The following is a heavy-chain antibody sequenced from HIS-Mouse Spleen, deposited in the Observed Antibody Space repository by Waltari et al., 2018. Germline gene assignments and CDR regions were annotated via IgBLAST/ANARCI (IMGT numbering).Heavy chain of an antibody. CDR2: IWYDGINK. J-gene: IGHJ1*01. Sequence: QVQLVESGGGVVQPGRSLRLSCAASGFTFSSYGMHWVRQAPGKGLEWVAVIWYDGINKYDADSVKGRFTISRDNSKNTLYLQMNSLRAEDTAVYYCAKEGVVYSSDKYFQHWGQGTLVTVSS. V-gene: IGHV3-33*06. D-gene: IGHD6-19*01. CDR3: AKEGVVYSSDKYFQH. CDR1: GFTFSSYG.